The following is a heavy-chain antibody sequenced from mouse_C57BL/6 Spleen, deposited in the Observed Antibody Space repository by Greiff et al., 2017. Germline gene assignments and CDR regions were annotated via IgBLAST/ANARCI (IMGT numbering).Heavy chain of an antibody. D-gene: IGHD1-1*01. V-gene: IGHV2-2*01. Sequence: QVQLQQSGPGLVQPSQSLSITCTVSGFSLPSYGVHWVRQSPGKGLEWLGVIWSGGSTDYNAAFIARLSISKDNSKSQVFFKMNSLQADDTAIYYCARGTYYGSSPHAMDYWGQGTSGTGSS. CDR2: IWSGGST. J-gene: IGHJ4*01. CDR3: ARGTYYGSSPHAMDY. CDR1: GFSLPSYG.